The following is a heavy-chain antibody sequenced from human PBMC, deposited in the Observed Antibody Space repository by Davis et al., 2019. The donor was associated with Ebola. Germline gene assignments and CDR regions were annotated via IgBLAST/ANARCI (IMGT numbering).Heavy chain of an antibody. D-gene: IGHD4-23*01. CDR2: IYSSGST. CDR1: GGSINSGGYY. CDR3: ARLSSGGNGDY. J-gene: IGHJ4*02. V-gene: IGHV4-61*08. Sequence: PSETLSLTCTVSGGSINSGGYYWSWIRQPPGKGLEWIGRIYSSGSTNYNPSLKSRVTMSVDTSKNQFSLKLSSVTAADTAVYYCARLSSGGNGDYWGQGTLVTVSS.